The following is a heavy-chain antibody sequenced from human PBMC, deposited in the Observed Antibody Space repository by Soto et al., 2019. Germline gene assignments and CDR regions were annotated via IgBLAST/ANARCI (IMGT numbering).Heavy chain of an antibody. CDR2: IGSSSIHI. CDR1: GFTFSNWA. D-gene: IGHD3-16*02. V-gene: IGHV3-48*02. CDR3: AREIMITFGGVIAPAYGMDV. Sequence: PGGSLRLSCAASGFTFSNWAMSWVRQAPGKGLEWVSYIGSSSIHIYYAVFVKGRFTISRDNAKNSLYLQMNSLRDEDTAVYYCAREIMITFGGVIAPAYGMDVWGQGTTVTVSS. J-gene: IGHJ6*02.